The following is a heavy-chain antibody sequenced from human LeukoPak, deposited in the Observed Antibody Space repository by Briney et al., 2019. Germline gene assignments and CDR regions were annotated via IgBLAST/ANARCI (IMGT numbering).Heavy chain of an antibody. CDR2: IYYSGST. V-gene: IGHV4-59*08. CDR3: ARHLMFGP. J-gene: IGHJ5*02. CDR1: GRSISSYY. Sequence: SETLSLTCTVSGRSISSYYWSWIRQPPGKGLEWIGYIYYSGSTNYNPSLKSRVTISVDTSKNQFSLKLSSVTAADTAVYYCARHLMFGPWGQGTLVTVSS.